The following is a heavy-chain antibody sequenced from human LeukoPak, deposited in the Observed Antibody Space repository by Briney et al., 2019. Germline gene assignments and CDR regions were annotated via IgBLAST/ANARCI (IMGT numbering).Heavy chain of an antibody. CDR3: AREGGYGSWFDP. V-gene: IGHV1-69*13. D-gene: IGHD5-12*01. CDR1: GYTFTGHY. Sequence: SVKVSCKASGYTFTGHYLHWVRQAPGQGLEWMGGIIPIFGTANYAQKFQGRVTITADESTSTAYMELSSLRSEDTAVYYCAREGGYGSWFDPWGQGTLVTVSS. J-gene: IGHJ5*02. CDR2: IIPIFGTA.